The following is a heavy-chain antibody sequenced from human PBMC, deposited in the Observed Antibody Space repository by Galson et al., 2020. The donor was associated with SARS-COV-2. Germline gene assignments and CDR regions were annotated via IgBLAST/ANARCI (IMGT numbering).Heavy chain of an antibody. J-gene: IGHJ3*01. CDR1: GFSINTYW. CDR3: ARDPL. V-gene: IGHV3-74*01. Sequence: QAGGSLRLSCAASGFSINTYWMHWVRQAPGKGLVWVSRINGDSSITSYADSVKGRFTISRDNAKKTVYLEMTSLRVEDTAVYYCARDPLWGQGTMVTVSS. CDR2: INGDSSIT.